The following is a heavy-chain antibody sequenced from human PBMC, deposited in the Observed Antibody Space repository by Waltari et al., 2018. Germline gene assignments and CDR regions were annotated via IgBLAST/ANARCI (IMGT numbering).Heavy chain of an antibody. D-gene: IGHD3-3*01. V-gene: IGHV2-5*02. CDR2: IYWDDVK. Sequence: QITLKESGPTLVKPTQTLTLTCTFSGFSLRPSGVGVGWIRQPPGKALEWLAAIYWDDVKRYSPSLKSRLTITKDTSKNQVVLTMSNMDPVDTATYYCAHRHDFWGGYFFDYWGQGSLITVSS. J-gene: IGHJ4*02. CDR1: GFSLRPSGVG. CDR3: AHRHDFWGGYFFDY.